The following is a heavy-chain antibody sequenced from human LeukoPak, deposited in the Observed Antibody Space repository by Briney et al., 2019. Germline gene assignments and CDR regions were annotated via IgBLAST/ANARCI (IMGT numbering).Heavy chain of an antibody. V-gene: IGHV1-2*02. D-gene: IGHD3-22*01. Sequence: AASVTVSCKASGYTFTGYYMHWVRQAPGQGLEWMGWINPNSGGTNYAQKFQGRVTMTRDTSISTAYMELSRLRSDDTAVYYRARSDDSSGYYWYYFDYWGQGTLVTVSS. CDR3: ARSDDSSGYYWYYFDY. J-gene: IGHJ4*02. CDR2: INPNSGGT. CDR1: GYTFTGYY.